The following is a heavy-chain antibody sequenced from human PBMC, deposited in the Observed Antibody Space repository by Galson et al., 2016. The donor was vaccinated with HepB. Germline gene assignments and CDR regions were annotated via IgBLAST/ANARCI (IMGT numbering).Heavy chain of an antibody. J-gene: IGHJ6*02. CDR3: ARESSVGDEYV. CDR2: IYNSGNT. V-gene: IGHV4-31*03. D-gene: IGHD2-21*01. Sequence: TLSLTCTVSGGSISGDIYYWSWIRQHPGKGLEWIGYIYNSGNTFYNPSLKSRISISVDTSKSQFSLKLSSVTAADTAIYYWARESSVGDEYVWGQGTTVTVSS. CDR1: GGSISGDIYY.